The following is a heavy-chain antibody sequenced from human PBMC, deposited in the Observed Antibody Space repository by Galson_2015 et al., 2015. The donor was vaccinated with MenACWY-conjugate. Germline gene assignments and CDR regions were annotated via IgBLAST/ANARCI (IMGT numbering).Heavy chain of an antibody. CDR2: ISAYNGNT. J-gene: IGHJ5*02. CDR1: GYTFTSYG. V-gene: IGHV1-18*01. CDR3: ARRLGRLTMVRGGGERLMENWFDP. D-gene: IGHD3-10*01. Sequence: QSGAEVKKPGASVKVSCKASGYTFTSYGISWVRQAPGQGLEWMGWISAYNGNTNYAQKLQGRVTMTTDTSTSTAYMELRSLRSDDTAVYYCARRLGRLTMVRGGGERLMENWFDPWGQGTLVTVSS.